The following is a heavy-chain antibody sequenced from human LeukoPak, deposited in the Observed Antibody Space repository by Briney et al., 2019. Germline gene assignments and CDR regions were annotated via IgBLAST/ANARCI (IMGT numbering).Heavy chain of an antibody. J-gene: IGHJ4*02. D-gene: IGHD2-2*01. Sequence: SETLSLTCSVSGGSISSGPYFWSWIRQPPGKGLEWIGEINHSGSTNYNPSLKSRVTISVDTSKNQFSLKLSSVTAADTAVYYCARRGRCSSTSCYPSDRRISYYFDYWGQGTLVTVSS. CDR2: INHSGST. CDR1: GGSISSGPYF. V-gene: IGHV4-34*01. CDR3: ARRGRCSSTSCYPSDRRISYYFDY.